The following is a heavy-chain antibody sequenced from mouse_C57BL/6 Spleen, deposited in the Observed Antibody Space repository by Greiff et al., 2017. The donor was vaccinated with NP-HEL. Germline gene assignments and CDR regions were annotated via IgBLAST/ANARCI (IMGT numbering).Heavy chain of an antibody. CDR2: INPNNGGT. CDR1: GYTFTDYN. D-gene: IGHD2-4*01. J-gene: IGHJ4*01. Sequence: VQLQQSGPELVKPGASVKIPCKASGYTFTDYNMDWVKQSHGKSLEWIGDINPNNGGTNYNQKFKGKATLTVDKSSSTAYMELRSLTSEDTAVYYCARGDYDFYYAMDYWGQGTSVTVSS. CDR3: ARGDYDFYYAMDY. V-gene: IGHV1-18*01.